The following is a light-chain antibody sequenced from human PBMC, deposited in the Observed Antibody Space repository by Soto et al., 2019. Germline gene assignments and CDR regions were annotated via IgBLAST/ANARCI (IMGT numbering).Light chain of an antibody. Sequence: EIVLTQSPATLSLSPGDTATLSCRASQTVTSSLAWFQQRPGQAPRLLIYDVSRRAPAIPARVSGSGSGTDFTLAISCLEPEEFAIYYCQQRTTWPTFGGGTKVEIK. J-gene: IGKJ4*01. CDR3: QQRTTWPT. CDR2: DVS. CDR1: QTVTSS. V-gene: IGKV3-11*01.